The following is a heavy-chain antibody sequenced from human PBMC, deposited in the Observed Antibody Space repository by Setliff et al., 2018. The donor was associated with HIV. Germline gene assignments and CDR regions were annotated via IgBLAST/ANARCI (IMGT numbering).Heavy chain of an antibody. CDR1: GFTFSSYG. D-gene: IGHD6-19*01. CDR3: AKGIRIAVAGGYYYYYPVDV. Sequence: GGSLRLSCAASGFTFSSYGMSWVRQAPGKGLEWVSSISPSGSTTYYADSVKGRFTFSRDNSKNTLYLQMNSLRAEDTAVYYCAKGIRIAVAGGYYYYYPVDVWGQGTTVTVSS. V-gene: IGHV3-23*01. CDR2: ISPSGSTT. J-gene: IGHJ6*02.